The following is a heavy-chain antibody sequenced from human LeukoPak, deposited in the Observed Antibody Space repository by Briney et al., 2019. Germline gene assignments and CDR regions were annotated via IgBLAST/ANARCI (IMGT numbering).Heavy chain of an antibody. CDR1: AFTFSSYG. CDR3: AKDRPPPNSGSYSSDY. Sequence: GGSLRLSCAASAFTFSSYGMHWVRQAPGKGLEWVALISYDGSDKDYAKSVKGRFTISRDNSKNTLYLQMNSLRAEDTAVYYCAKDRPPPNSGSYSSDYWGQGTLVTVSS. J-gene: IGHJ4*02. D-gene: IGHD1-26*01. V-gene: IGHV3-30*18. CDR2: ISYDGSDK.